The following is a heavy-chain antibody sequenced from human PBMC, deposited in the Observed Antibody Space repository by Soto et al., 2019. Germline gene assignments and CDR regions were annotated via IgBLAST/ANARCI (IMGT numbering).Heavy chain of an antibody. Sequence: VASVKVSCKASGYTFTSYAMHWVRQAPGQRLEWMGWINAGNGNTKYSQKFQGRVTITRDTSASTAYMELSSLRSEDTAVYYCAGSYCSSTSCRNWFDPWGQGTLVTVCS. CDR2: INAGNGNT. D-gene: IGHD2-2*01. CDR1: GYTFTSYA. V-gene: IGHV1-3*01. J-gene: IGHJ5*02. CDR3: AGSYCSSTSCRNWFDP.